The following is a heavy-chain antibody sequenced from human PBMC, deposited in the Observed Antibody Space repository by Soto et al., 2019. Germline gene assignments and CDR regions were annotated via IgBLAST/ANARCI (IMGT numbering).Heavy chain of an antibody. Sequence: VKVSCKASGYSFTDYHIHWVRQAPGQGLEWLGRINPKSGGTSTAQKFQGWVTMTTDTSISTASMELTRLTSDDTAIYYCARGDSTDCSNGVCSFFYNHDMDVWGQGTTVTV. D-gene: IGHD2-8*01. J-gene: IGHJ6*02. V-gene: IGHV1-2*04. CDR3: ARGDSTDCSNGVCSFFYNHDMDV. CDR1: GYSFTDYH. CDR2: INPKSGGT.